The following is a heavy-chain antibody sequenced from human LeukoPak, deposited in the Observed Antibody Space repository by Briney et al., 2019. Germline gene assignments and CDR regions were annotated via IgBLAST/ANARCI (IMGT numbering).Heavy chain of an antibody. J-gene: IGHJ4*02. CDR2: INPNSGGT. D-gene: IGHD3-16*02. CDR3: ARPGPTFGGLITYCDY. V-gene: IGHV1-2*02. CDR1: GYTFTGYY. Sequence: GASVKVSCKASGYTFTGYYMHWVRQAPGQGLEWMGWINPNSGGTNYAQQFQGRVTMTRDTSISTAYMELSRLRSDDTAVYYCARPGPTFGGLITYCDYWGQGTLVTVSS.